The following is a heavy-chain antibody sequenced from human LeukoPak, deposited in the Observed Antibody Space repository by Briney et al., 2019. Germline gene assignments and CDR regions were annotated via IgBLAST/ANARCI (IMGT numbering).Heavy chain of an antibody. V-gene: IGHV4-61*02. CDR2: IYTSGST. Sequence: KPSETLSLTCTVSGGSISSGSYYWSWIRQPAEKGLEWIGRIYTSGSTNYNPSLKSRVTISLDTSKNQFSLKLSSVTAADTAVYYCARERAYYDILPRWFDPWGQGTLVTVSS. D-gene: IGHD3-9*01. CDR1: GGSISSGSYY. J-gene: IGHJ5*02. CDR3: ARERAYYDILPRWFDP.